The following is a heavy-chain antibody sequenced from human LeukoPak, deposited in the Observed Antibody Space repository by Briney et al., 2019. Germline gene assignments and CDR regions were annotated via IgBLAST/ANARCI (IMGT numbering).Heavy chain of an antibody. CDR3: ARRSELLWFGELSLGYYYYYMDV. J-gene: IGHJ6*03. Sequence: ASVKVSCKASGYTFTSYYMHWVRQAPGQGLEWMGWISAYSGNTNYAQKLQGRVTMTTDTSTSTAYMELRSLRSDDTAVYYCARRSELLWFGELSLGYYYYYMDVWGKGTTVTVSS. V-gene: IGHV1-18*04. CDR2: ISAYSGNT. D-gene: IGHD3-10*01. CDR1: GYTFTSYY.